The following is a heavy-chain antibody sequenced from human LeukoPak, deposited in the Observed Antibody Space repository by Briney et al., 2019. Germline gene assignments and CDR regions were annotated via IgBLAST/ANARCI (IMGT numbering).Heavy chain of an antibody. CDR1: GFTFSSYS. CDR3: AKDRCSNGIGCYYYYMDV. V-gene: IGHV3-48*01. D-gene: IGHD2-8*01. J-gene: IGHJ6*03. CDR2: ISSSSGNI. Sequence: GGSLRLSCAASGFTFSSYSMNWVRQAPGKGLEWVSYISSSSGNIYYADSVKGRFTISRDNAKTSLYLQMNSLRAEDTAVYYCAKDRCSNGIGCYYYYMDVWGKGTTVTISS.